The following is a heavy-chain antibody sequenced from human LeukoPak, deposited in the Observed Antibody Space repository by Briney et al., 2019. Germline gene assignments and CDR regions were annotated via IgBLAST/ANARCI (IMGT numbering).Heavy chain of an antibody. J-gene: IGHJ4*02. CDR1: GYSFTSYG. D-gene: IGHD3-22*01. V-gene: IGHV1-18*01. CDR3: ARVIWYYDSSGYYIGDY. Sequence: ASVKVSCKASGYSFTSYGISWVRQAPGQGLEWMGWIGAYNGNTNYAQKLQGRVTMTTDTSTSTAYMELRSLRSDDTAVYYCARVIWYYDSSGYYIGDYWGQGTLVTVSS. CDR2: IGAYNGNT.